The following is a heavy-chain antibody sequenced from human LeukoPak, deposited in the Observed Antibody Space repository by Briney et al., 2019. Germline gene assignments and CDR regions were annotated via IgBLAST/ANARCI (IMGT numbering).Heavy chain of an antibody. J-gene: IGHJ4*02. V-gene: IGHV1-69*13. CDR3: ARPRTYYDFWRGYPPFDY. CDR1: GGTFSNYA. D-gene: IGHD3-3*01. CDR2: IITNYGTT. Sequence: SVKVSCKASGGTFSNYAISWVRQAPGQGLEWMGGIITNYGTTNYAQKYQGRVTITADESTTTVYMELNSLRSEDTAVYYCARPRTYYDFWRGYPPFDYWGQGTLVAVSS.